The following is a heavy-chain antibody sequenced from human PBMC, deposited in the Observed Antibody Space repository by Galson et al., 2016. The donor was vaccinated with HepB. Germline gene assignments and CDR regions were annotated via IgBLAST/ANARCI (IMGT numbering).Heavy chain of an antibody. J-gene: IGHJ4*02. V-gene: IGHV3-53*01. CDR3: AREIPSRGKSDY. D-gene: IGHD3-10*01. CDR1: GFTFSSSY. CDR2: MSDSGGST. Sequence: SLRLSCAASGFTFSSSYMSWVRQAPGKGLEWVSAMSDSGGSTYYADSVKGRLTISRDNAKNSLYLQMNSLRDEDTAVYYCAREIPSRGKSDYWGQGTLVTVSS.